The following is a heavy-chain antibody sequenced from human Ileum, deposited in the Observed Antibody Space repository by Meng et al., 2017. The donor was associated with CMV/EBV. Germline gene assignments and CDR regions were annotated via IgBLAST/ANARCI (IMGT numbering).Heavy chain of an antibody. V-gene: IGHV3-23*01. Sequence: RLSCATSGFSFSNYGMTWVRQAPGKGLEWVSSITGSGSKANYADSVKGRFTISRDMSTNTLYLQMNSLTAEDTAVYYCAKGIAAADPWGQGTLVTVSS. CDR2: ITGSGSKA. CDR1: GFSFSNYG. CDR3: AKGIAAADP. J-gene: IGHJ5*02. D-gene: IGHD6-13*01.